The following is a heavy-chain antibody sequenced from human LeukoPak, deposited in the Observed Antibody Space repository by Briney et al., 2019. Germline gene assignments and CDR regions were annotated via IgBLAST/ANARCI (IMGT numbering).Heavy chain of an antibody. CDR3: ASAPFGYCSGGSCYQYYYGMDV. Sequence: GASVTVSCKASGYTFTGYYMHWVRQAPGQGLERMGWINPNSGGTNYAQKFQGRVTMTRDTSISTAYMELSRLRSDDTAVYYCASAPFGYCSGGSCYQYYYGMDVWGQGTTVTVSS. V-gene: IGHV1-2*02. CDR2: INPNSGGT. D-gene: IGHD2-15*01. CDR1: GYTFTGYY. J-gene: IGHJ6*02.